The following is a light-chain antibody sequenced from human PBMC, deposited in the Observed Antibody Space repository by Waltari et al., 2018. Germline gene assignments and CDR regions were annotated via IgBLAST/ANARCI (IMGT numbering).Light chain of an antibody. CDR3: QQYNGYPLA. J-gene: IGKJ5*01. Sequence: DIQKTQSPSSLSAYVGDRVTITCRASLGVSVYLAWFRQKPGKAPESLIYAASSLESGVSSRFSGSGSGTDFSLTISSLQPDDSATYYCQQYNGYPLAFGQGTRLEIK. CDR2: AAS. V-gene: IGKV1-16*01. CDR1: LGVSVY.